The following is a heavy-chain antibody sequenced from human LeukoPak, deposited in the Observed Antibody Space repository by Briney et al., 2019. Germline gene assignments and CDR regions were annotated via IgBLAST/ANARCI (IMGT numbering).Heavy chain of an antibody. CDR3: ARHSRYLTFDI. CDR1: GGSFSGYY. CDR2: INHSGST. D-gene: IGHD1-26*01. J-gene: IGHJ3*02. V-gene: IGHV4-34*01. Sequence: SETLSLTCAVYGGSFSGYYCSWIRQPPGKGLEWIGEINHSGSTNYNPSLKSRVTISVDTSKNQFSLKLSSVTAADTAVYYCARHSRYLTFDIWGQGTMVTVSS.